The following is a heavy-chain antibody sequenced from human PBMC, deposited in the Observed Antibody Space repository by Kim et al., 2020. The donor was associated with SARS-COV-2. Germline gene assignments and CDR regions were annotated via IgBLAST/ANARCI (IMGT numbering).Heavy chain of an antibody. J-gene: IGHJ3*02. CDR1: EFTFNSFA. D-gene: IGHD1-26*01. V-gene: IGHV3-30*04. CDR3: ARDRAHFSGSYSWDAFDI. Sequence: GGSLRLSCAASEFTFNSFAMHWVRQAPGKGLEWVAVISYDGINKYYADSVKGRFTISRDNSKNTLYLQMNSLRAEDTAVYYCARDRAHFSGSYSWDAFDIWGQGTMVTVSS. CDR2: ISYDGINK.